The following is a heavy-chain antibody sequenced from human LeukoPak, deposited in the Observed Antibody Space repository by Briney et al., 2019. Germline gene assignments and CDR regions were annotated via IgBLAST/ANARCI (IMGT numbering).Heavy chain of an antibody. CDR1: GFTFSSYG. V-gene: IGHV3-30*03. J-gene: IGHJ4*02. CDR2: ISYDGSNK. Sequence: GGSLRLSCAASGFTFSSYGMHWVRQAPGKGLEWVAVISYDGSNKYYADSVKGRFTISRDNSKNTLYLQMNSLRAEDTAVYYPTNFDYWGQGTLVTVSS. D-gene: IGHD2-2*01. CDR3: TNFDY.